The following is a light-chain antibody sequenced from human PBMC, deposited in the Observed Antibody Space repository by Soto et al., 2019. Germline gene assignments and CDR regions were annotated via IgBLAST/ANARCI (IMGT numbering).Light chain of an antibody. V-gene: IGLV2-14*01. CDR1: SSDVGAYNF. CDR2: DVS. Sequence: QSVLTQPASVSGSPGQSVAISCTGTSSDVGAYNFVSWYQQHPGKAPKLMVFDVSNRPSGVSNRFSGSKSGNTASLTISGLQAEDEADYYCSSYNTGGNYVFGPGTKVT. CDR3: SSYNTGGNYV. J-gene: IGLJ1*01.